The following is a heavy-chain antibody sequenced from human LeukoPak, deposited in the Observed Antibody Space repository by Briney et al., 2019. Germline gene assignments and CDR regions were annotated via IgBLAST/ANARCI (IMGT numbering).Heavy chain of an antibody. D-gene: IGHD3/OR15-3a*01. CDR1: GGTFSSYA. CDR3: ARVGLKDYYYYMDV. V-gene: IGHV1-69*05. J-gene: IGHJ6*03. Sequence: SVKDSCKASGGTFSSYAISWVRQAPGQGLEWMGRIIPIFGTANYAQKFQGRVTITTDESTSTAYMELSSLRSEDTAVYYCARVGLKDYYYYMDVWGKGTTVTVSS. CDR2: IIPIFGTA.